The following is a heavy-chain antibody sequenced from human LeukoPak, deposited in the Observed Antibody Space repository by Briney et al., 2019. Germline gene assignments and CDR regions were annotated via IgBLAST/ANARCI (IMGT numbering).Heavy chain of an antibody. J-gene: IGHJ4*02. CDR1: GYTFTSYY. D-gene: IGHD6-19*01. Sequence: ASVKVSCKASGYTFTSYYMHWVRQAPGQGLEWMGIINPSGGSTSYAQKFQGRVTMTRNTSISTAYMELSSLRSEDTAVYYCARAGRIIAVAGTVLDYWGQGTLVTVSS. V-gene: IGHV1-46*01. CDR2: INPSGGST. CDR3: ARAGRIIAVAGTVLDY.